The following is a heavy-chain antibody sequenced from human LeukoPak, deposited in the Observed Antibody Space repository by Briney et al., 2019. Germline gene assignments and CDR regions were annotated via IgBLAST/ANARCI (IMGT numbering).Heavy chain of an antibody. CDR3: ATIYDYVWGSYRRAYFDY. Sequence: GGSLRLSCAASGFTFSSYSMNWVRQAPGKGLEWVSYISSSSSTIYYADSVKGRFTISRDNAKNSLYLQMNSLRAEETAVYYCATIYDYVWGSYRRAYFDYWGQGTLVTVSS. J-gene: IGHJ4*02. D-gene: IGHD3-16*02. CDR1: GFTFSSYS. CDR2: ISSSSSTI. V-gene: IGHV3-48*01.